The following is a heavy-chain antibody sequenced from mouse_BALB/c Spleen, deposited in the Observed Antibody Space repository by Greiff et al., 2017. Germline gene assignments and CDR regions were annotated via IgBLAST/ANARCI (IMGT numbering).Heavy chain of an antibody. CDR3: ATGNWYFDV. CDR1: GFTFSSFG. J-gene: IGHJ1*01. Sequence: EVMLVESGGGLVQPGGSRKLSCAASGFTFSSFGMHWVRQAPEKGLEWVAYISSGSSTIYYADTVKGRFTISRDNPKNTLFLQMTSLRSEDTAMYYCATGNWYFDVWGAGTTVTVSS. CDR2: ISSGSSTI. D-gene: IGHD4-1*01. V-gene: IGHV5-17*02.